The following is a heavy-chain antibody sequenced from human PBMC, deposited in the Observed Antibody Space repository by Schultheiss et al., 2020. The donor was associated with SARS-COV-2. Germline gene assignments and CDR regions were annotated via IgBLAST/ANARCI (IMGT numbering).Heavy chain of an antibody. Sequence: SETLSLTCAVYGGSFSGYYWSWIRQPAGKGLEWIGRFYSSGRINYNPSLKSRVTMSVDTSKNQFSLKLSSVTAADTAVYYCARGGYCSGGSCYSYWYFDLWGRGTLVTVSS. CDR1: GGSFSGYY. D-gene: IGHD2-15*01. CDR2: FYSSGRI. J-gene: IGHJ2*01. CDR3: ARGGYCSGGSCYSYWYFDL. V-gene: IGHV4-59*10.